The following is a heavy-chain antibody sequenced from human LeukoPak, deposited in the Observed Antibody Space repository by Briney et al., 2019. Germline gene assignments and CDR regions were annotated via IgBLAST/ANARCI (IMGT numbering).Heavy chain of an antibody. D-gene: IGHD2-2*01. J-gene: IGHJ4*02. Sequence: GGSLRLSCTASGFTFGDYAMSWVRQAPGKGLEWVGFIRSKAYGGTTEYAASVKGSFTISRDDSKSIAYLQMNSLKTEDTAVYYCTRGRYCSSTSCYPEFDYWGQGTLVTVSS. CDR1: GFTFGDYA. V-gene: IGHV3-49*04. CDR2: IRSKAYGGTT. CDR3: TRGRYCSSTSCYPEFDY.